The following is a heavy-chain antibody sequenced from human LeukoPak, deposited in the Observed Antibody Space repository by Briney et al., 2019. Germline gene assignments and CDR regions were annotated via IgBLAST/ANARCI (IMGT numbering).Heavy chain of an antibody. CDR1: GFTFSSYS. V-gene: IGHV3-21*01. CDR2: ISSSSSYI. J-gene: IGHJ4*02. CDR3: ASVGGSGYYFDY. Sequence: GGSLRLSCAASGFTFSSYSMNWVRQAPGKGLEWVSSISSSSSYIYYADSVKGRFTISRDNAKNSLYLQMNSLRAEDTAVYYCASVGGSGYYFDYRGQGTLVTVSS. D-gene: IGHD3-22*01.